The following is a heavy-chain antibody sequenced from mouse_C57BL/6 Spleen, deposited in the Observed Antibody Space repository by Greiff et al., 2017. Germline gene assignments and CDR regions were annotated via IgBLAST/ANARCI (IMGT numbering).Heavy chain of an antibody. V-gene: IGHV5-12*01. D-gene: IGHD2-3*01. Sequence: DVQLLESGAGLVQPGASLKLSCAASGFTFSDYYMYWVRQTPEKRLEWVAYISNGGGSTYYPDTVKGRFTISRDNAKNTLYLQLSRLKSEDTAVYYCARGGYDGYYFDYWGQGTTLTVSS. CDR3: ARGGYDGYYFDY. CDR1: GFTFSDYY. CDR2: ISNGGGST. J-gene: IGHJ2*01.